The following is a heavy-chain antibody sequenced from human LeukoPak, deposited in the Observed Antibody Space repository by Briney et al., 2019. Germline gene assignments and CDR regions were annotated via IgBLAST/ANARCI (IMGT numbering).Heavy chain of an antibody. V-gene: IGHV4-59*12. Sequence: SETLSLTFTVSGGSMNSYYWSWIRQAPGKGLEWIGYTYYSGSTNYNPTLKSRVTISVDTSKNQFSLKLGSVTAADTAVYYCASLVVAALWFDPWGQGTLVTVSS. CDR2: TYYSGST. J-gene: IGHJ5*02. CDR1: GGSMNSYY. D-gene: IGHD2-15*01. CDR3: ASLVVAALWFDP.